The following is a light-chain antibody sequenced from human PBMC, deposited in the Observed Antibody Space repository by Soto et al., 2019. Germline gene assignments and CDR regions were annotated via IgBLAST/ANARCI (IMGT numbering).Light chain of an antibody. CDR2: GAS. Sequence: EIVLTQSPATLSLSPGERATLSCRASQSVSSSYLAWYQQKPGQAPRLLIYGASSRATGIPDRFSGSGSGTEFTLTISSLQPEDFATYYCQQANSFPLTFGGGTKVDIK. CDR1: QSVSSSY. CDR3: QQANSFPLT. V-gene: IGKV3D-7*01. J-gene: IGKJ4*01.